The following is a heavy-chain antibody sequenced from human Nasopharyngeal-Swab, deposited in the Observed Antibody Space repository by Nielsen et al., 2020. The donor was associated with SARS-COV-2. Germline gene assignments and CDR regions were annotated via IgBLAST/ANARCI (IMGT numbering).Heavy chain of an antibody. J-gene: IGHJ4*02. CDR1: GSSFTSYW. CDR2: IDPSDSYT. D-gene: IGHD6-13*01. V-gene: IGHV5-10-1*01. CDR3: ARHLPVQQLVDY. Sequence: GGSLRLSCKGSGSSFTSYWISWVRQMPGKGLEWMGRIDPSDSYTNYSTSFQGHVTISADKSISTAYLQWSSLKASDTAMYYCARHLPVQQLVDYWGQGTLVTVSS.